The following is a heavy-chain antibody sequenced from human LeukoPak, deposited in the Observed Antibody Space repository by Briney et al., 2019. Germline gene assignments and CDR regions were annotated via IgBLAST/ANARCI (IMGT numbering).Heavy chain of an antibody. Sequence: GGSLRLSCAASGFTFSSYWVHWVRQAPGKGLVWVSRINSDGRSTSYADSVEGRFTNSRDNAKNALYLQMNSLRADDTAVYYCARDRTEGYDHSGQPNSWGQGTLVIVSS. D-gene: IGHD3-22*01. V-gene: IGHV3-74*01. CDR1: GFTFSSYW. J-gene: IGHJ4*02. CDR3: ARDRTEGYDHSGQPNS. CDR2: INSDGRST.